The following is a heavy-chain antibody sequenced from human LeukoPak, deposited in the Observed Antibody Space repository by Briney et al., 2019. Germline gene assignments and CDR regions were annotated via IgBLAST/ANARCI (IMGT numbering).Heavy chain of an antibody. Sequence: ASVKVSCKASGSTFTDYYVHWVRQAPGQGLEWMGRINPNSGGTNYAQKFQGRVTMTRDTSISTAYMELNRLISDDTALYYCARELGDGSGGMDVWGQGTTVIVSS. CDR2: INPNSGGT. CDR1: GSTFTDYY. D-gene: IGHD3-10*01. J-gene: IGHJ6*02. CDR3: ARELGDGSGGMDV. V-gene: IGHV1-2*06.